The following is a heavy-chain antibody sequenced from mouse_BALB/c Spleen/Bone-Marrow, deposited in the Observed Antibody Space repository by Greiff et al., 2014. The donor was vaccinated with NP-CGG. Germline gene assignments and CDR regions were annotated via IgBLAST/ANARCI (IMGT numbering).Heavy chain of an antibody. D-gene: IGHD1-2*01. Sequence: QVQLQESGPGLVAPSSSLSITCTVSGFSLTSYCVNWVRQPPGKGLEWLGVIWAGGSTNYNSALMSRLSISKDNSKSQVFLKMNSLQTDDTAMYYCARYYYGFLDYWGQGTTLTVSS. CDR3: ARYYYGFLDY. V-gene: IGHV2-9*02. J-gene: IGHJ2*01. CDR1: GFSLTSYC. CDR2: IWAGGST.